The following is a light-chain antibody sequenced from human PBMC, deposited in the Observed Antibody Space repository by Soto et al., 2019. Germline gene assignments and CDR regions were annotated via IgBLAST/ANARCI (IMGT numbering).Light chain of an antibody. CDR1: SSDVGGYNY. J-gene: IGLJ1*01. V-gene: IGLV2-23*01. CDR3: CSYAGDYMFV. Sequence: QSVLTQPASVSGSPGQSITISCTGTSSDVGGYNYVCWYKQHPGKAPQLMVYEGTKRPSGVSDRFSGSKSDNTASLTISGLQAEDEGDYYCCSYAGDYMFVFGTGTKGTVL. CDR2: EGT.